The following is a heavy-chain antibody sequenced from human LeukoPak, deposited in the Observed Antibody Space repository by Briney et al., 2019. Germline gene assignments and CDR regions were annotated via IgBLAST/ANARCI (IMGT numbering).Heavy chain of an antibody. J-gene: IGHJ5*02. CDR3: ARAASQTTPFDP. CDR2: ISSSGRSM. Sequence: GGSLRLSCAASGFAFSDYYMSWIRQAPGKGLEWVSYISSSGRSMHYADSVKGRFTISRDNARNSLYPQMNSLRAEDTAVYYCARAASQTTPFDPWGQGTLVTVSS. D-gene: IGHD4-11*01. CDR1: GFAFSDYY. V-gene: IGHV3-11*04.